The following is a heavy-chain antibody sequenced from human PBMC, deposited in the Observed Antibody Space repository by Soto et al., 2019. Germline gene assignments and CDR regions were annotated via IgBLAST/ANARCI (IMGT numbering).Heavy chain of an antibody. Sequence: GGSLRLSCAASGFTFDGYAMHWVRQAPGKGLEWVSGISWNSGSIGYADSVKGRFTISRDNAKNSLYLQMSCLRAEDTALYYCAKDTRRYGDYVYDYWGQGTLVTVSS. CDR3: AKDTRRYGDYVYDY. D-gene: IGHD4-17*01. J-gene: IGHJ4*02. CDR1: GFTFDGYA. CDR2: ISWNSGSI. V-gene: IGHV3-9*01.